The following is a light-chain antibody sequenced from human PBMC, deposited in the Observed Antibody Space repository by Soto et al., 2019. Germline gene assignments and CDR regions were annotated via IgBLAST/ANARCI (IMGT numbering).Light chain of an antibody. CDR1: QSVSSSY. J-gene: IGKJ1*01. V-gene: IGKV3D-7*01. CDR2: GAS. CDR3: QEHNTFPPGP. Sequence: EIVLTQSPGTLSLSPGERATLSCRASQSVSSSYLAWYQQKPGQAPRLLIYGASTRATGIPARFSGSGSGTEFTLTIRSLQSVYFSFYDCQEHNTFPPGPFGQGTTADI.